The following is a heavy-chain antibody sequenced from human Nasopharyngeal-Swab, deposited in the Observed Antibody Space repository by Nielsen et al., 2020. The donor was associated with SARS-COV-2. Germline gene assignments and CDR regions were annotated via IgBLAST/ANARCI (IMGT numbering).Heavy chain of an antibody. Sequence: GESLKISCAASGFTFSIYSMNWVRQAPGKGLEWVSYITSSSNTIDYAHSVKGRFTISRDNAKNSLYLQMNSLRTEDTAFYYCTKGRADYSNPSFDNWGQGTLVTVSS. V-gene: IGHV3-48*01. D-gene: IGHD4-11*01. J-gene: IGHJ4*02. CDR2: ITSSSNTI. CDR3: TKGRADYSNPSFDN. CDR1: GFTFSIYS.